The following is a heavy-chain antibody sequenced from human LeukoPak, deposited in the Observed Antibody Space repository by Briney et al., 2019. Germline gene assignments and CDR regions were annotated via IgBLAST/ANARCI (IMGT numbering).Heavy chain of an antibody. CDR2: VYPGDSDA. CDR3: ASLLPASGTGAPFGD. Sequence: GESLKISCKGSGYSFTSYWIGWVRQMPGKGLEWMAIVYPGDSDAKYNPSFQGQVTISADKSLSTAYLQWSSLKASDTAMYYCASLLPASGTGAPFGDWGQGTLVTVSS. J-gene: IGHJ4*02. D-gene: IGHD2-2*01. CDR1: GYSFTSYW. V-gene: IGHV5-51*01.